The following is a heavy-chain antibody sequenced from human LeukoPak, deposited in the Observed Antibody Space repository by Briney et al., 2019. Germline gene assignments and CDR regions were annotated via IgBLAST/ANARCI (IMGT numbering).Heavy chain of an antibody. Sequence: GESLKISCQVSGYIFTNYWIGWVRQMPGKGLESMGIIYPADSDTTYSPSFQGQVTISVDKSISTVYLQWSSLKASDTAMYYCARQLIRSGGYSGFDIWGQGTMVTVSS. CDR1: GYIFTNYW. J-gene: IGHJ3*02. D-gene: IGHD2-15*01. CDR3: ARQLIRSGGYSGFDI. CDR2: IYPADSDT. V-gene: IGHV5-51*01.